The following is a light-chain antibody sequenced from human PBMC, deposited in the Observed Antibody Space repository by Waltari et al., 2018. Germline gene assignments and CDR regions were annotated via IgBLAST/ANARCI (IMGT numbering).Light chain of an antibody. CDR1: SSKKGYNH. Sequence: QSVLTQPPSASGTPGQRVTITCYGSSSKKGYNHVYCYQQLPGKAPELLFYQDDPRSSGSPDRFSGSKCGSSASLAISGLRSGDDASYYCAAWDDRLSGFVIFGGGTKLTV. V-gene: IGLV1-47*01. CDR2: QDD. CDR3: AAWDDRLSGFVI. J-gene: IGLJ2*01.